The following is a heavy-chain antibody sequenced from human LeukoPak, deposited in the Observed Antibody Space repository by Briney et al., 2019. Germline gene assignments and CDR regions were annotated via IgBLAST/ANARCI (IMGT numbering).Heavy chain of an antibody. V-gene: IGHV1-18*01. CDR1: GYTFTSYG. CDR3: ARALWEVYFDY. D-gene: IGHD1-26*01. J-gene: IGHJ4*02. CDR2: ISAYNGNT. Sequence: AAVKVSCKASGYTFTSYGISWVRQAPGQGLEWMGWISAYNGNTNYAQKLQGRVTMTTDTSSSTAYRELRSLRSDDTAVYYCARALWEVYFDYWGQGTLVTVSS.